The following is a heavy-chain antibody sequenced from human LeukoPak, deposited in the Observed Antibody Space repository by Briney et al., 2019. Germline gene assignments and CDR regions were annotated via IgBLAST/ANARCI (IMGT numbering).Heavy chain of an antibody. D-gene: IGHD3-16*01. CDR3: ARGSYDYVSDY. CDR2: IYYSGST. V-gene: IGHV4-30-4*01. CDR1: GGSISSGDYY. J-gene: IGHJ4*02. Sequence: PSETLSLTCTVSGGSISSGDYYWSWFRQPPGKGLEWIGYIYYSGSTYYNPSLKSRVTISVDTSKNQFSLKLSSVTAADTAVYYCARGSYDYVSDYWGQGTLVTVSS.